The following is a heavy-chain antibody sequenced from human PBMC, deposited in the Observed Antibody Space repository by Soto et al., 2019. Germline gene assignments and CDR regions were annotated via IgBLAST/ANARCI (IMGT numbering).Heavy chain of an antibody. CDR1: GYTFTSYY. Sequence: ASVKVSCKASGYTFTSYYMHWVRQAPGQGLEWMGIINPSGGSTSYAQKFQGRVTMTRDTSTSTVYMELSSLRSEDTAVYYCARDGLTGTTLWSYFDYWGQGTLVTVSS. CDR3: ARDGLTGTTLWSYFDY. D-gene: IGHD1-7*01. J-gene: IGHJ4*02. V-gene: IGHV1-46*01. CDR2: INPSGGST.